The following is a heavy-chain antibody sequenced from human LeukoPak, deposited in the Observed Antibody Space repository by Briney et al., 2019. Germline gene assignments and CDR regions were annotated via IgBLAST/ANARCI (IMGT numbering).Heavy chain of an antibody. Sequence: ASVTVSCKPSGYTFTGNYLHWVRQAPGQGLEWMGWINPKSGDTNYAQKFQGRVTMTRDTSISVAYMELSTLRSDDTAVYYCARGLVVTWVLISVDYWGQGSLITVSS. D-gene: IGHD2-15*01. CDR3: ARGLVVTWVLISVDY. CDR1: GYTFTGNY. CDR2: INPKSGDT. J-gene: IGHJ1*01. V-gene: IGHV1-2*02.